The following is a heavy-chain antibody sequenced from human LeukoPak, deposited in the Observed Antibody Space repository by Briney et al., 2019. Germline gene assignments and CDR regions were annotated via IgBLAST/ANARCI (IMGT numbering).Heavy chain of an antibody. Sequence: PSETLSLTCTVYGGAISSSNCCWGWIRQPPGKGLEWIGSIYYSGETYYNPSLKSRVTTSLDTSKNQFSLRLSSVTAADTAVYYCARLANVAMITWGQRTLVTVSS. CDR2: IYYSGET. V-gene: IGHV4-39*01. CDR3: ARLANVAMIT. CDR1: GGAISSSNCC. D-gene: IGHD5-12*01. J-gene: IGHJ5*02.